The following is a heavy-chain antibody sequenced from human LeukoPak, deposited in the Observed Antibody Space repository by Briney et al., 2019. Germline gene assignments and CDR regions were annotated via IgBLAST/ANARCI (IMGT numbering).Heavy chain of an antibody. CDR1: GYTFTNYD. V-gene: IGHV1-8*01. D-gene: IGHD1-26*01. CDR2: MNPNSGNT. Sequence: GASVKVSCKASGYTFTNYDINWVRQAPGQGLEWMRWMNPNSGNTGYAQKFQGRVTMTRNTSITTAYMELSSLRSEDTAVYYCARSKVGSTTLPIDYWGQGTLVIVSS. CDR3: ARSKVGSTTLPIDY. J-gene: IGHJ4*02.